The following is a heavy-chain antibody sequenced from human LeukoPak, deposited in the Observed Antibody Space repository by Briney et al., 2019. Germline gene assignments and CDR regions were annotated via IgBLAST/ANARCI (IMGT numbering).Heavy chain of an antibody. J-gene: IGHJ3*02. CDR1: GGSISSSSYY. CDR3: ACLTMADAFDI. Sequence: TSETLSLTCTVSGGSISSSSYYWGWIRQPPGKGLEWIGYIYDSGSTNYDPSLKSRVTISVDTSKNQFSLKLSSVTAADTAVYYCACLTMADAFDIWGQGTMVTVSS. CDR2: IYDSGST. D-gene: IGHD3-10*01. V-gene: IGHV4-61*05.